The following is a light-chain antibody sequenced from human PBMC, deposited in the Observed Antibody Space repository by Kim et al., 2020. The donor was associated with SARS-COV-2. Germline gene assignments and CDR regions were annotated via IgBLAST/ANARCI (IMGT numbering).Light chain of an antibody. CDR2: DVN. CDR1: SSDVGGYNF. Sequence: VTITCTGASSDVGGYNFVSWHQQHPGTAPKLIIYDVNKRPSGVPNRFSGSKSGNTASLTVSGLQAEDEADYYCSSYAGTNNFYVFGTGTKVTVL. J-gene: IGLJ1*01. CDR3: SSYAGTNNFYV. V-gene: IGLV2-8*01.